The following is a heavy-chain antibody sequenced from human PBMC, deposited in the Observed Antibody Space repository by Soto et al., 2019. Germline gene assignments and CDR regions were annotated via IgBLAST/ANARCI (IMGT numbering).Heavy chain of an antibody. V-gene: IGHV3-23*01. CDR2: ISGSGGST. CDR3: AKVRSPLGGIDAFDI. CDR1: GVTCGNHC. D-gene: IGHD2-15*01. Sequence: GGLLILSCSSSGVTCGNHCISWVRQTQGKGLEWVSAISGSGGSTYYADSVKGRFTISRDNSKNTLYLQMNSLRAEDTAVYYCAKVRSPLGGIDAFDIWGQGTTVTVSS. J-gene: IGHJ3*02.